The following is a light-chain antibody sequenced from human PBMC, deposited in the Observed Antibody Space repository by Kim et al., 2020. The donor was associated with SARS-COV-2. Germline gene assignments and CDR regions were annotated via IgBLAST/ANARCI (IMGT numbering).Light chain of an antibody. Sequence: AIQLTQSPSSLSASVGDRVTITCWASQAISSGLAWYQQKPGKAPNLLIFDASTLESGVPSRFSGSGSGTDFTLTINSLQPEDFATYNCQQFNSYPISFGQGTRLEIK. CDR1: QAISSG. V-gene: IGKV1-13*02. J-gene: IGKJ5*01. CDR3: QQFNSYPIS. CDR2: DAS.